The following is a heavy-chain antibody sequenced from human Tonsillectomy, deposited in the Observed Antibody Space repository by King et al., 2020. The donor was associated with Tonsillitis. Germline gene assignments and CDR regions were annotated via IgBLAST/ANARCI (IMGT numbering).Heavy chain of an antibody. CDR2: ISYDGSNK. V-gene: IGHV3-33*05. Sequence: VQLVESGGGVVQPGRSLRLSCAASGFTFSNYGMHWVRQAPGKGLEWVAVISYDGSNKYYADSVKGRFTISRDNSKNTLYLQMNSLRADDTAVYYCERWHGDYEYYFDYWGQGTLVTVSS. J-gene: IGHJ4*02. CDR1: GFTFSNYG. D-gene: IGHD4-17*01. CDR3: ERWHGDYEYYFDY.